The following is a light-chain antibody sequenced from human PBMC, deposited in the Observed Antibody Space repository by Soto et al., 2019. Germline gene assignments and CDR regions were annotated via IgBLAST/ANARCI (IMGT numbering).Light chain of an antibody. J-gene: IGKJ2*01. CDR3: QQSYITPYT. CDR1: QSMNTY. Sequence: DIQMTQSPSSLSASVGDRVTITCRASQSMNTYLNWYQQKLGKAPKVLIYAASSLQSGVPSRFSGRGSGTVFTLTISSLQPEDYATYYCQQSYITPYTFGQGTKLEIK. CDR2: AAS. V-gene: IGKV1-39*01.